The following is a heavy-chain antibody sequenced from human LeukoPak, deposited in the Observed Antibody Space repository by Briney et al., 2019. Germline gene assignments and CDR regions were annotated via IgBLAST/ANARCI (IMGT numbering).Heavy chain of an antibody. D-gene: IGHD3-22*01. Sequence: SETLSLTCTVSGGSISSSSYYWGWIRQPPGKGLEWIGSIYYSGSTYYNPSLKSRVTISVDTSKNQFSLKLSSVTAADTAVYYCARVVKSGYYVGLDYWGQGTLVTVSS. V-gene: IGHV4-39*07. CDR3: ARVVKSGYYVGLDY. J-gene: IGHJ4*02. CDR2: IYYSGST. CDR1: GGSISSSSYY.